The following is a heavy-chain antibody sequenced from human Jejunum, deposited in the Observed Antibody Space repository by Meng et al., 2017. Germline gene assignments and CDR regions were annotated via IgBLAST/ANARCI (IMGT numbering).Heavy chain of an antibody. Sequence: GESLKISCAASGFTFSSYAMNWVRQAPGKGLEWVSTISGRGASTNYADSVKGRFTISRDNSKNTLYLQMNSLRAEDTAVYYCAKAPGYSSAWFLYYFDYWGQGTLVTVSS. D-gene: IGHD6-19*01. V-gene: IGHV3-23*01. CDR2: ISGRGAST. CDR3: AKAPGYSSAWFLYYFDY. CDR1: GFTFSSYA. J-gene: IGHJ4*02.